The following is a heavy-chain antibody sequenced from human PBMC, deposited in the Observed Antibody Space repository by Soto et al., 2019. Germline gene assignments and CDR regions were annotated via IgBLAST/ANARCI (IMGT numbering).Heavy chain of an antibody. CDR2: INHSGST. CDR1: GGSFSGYY. D-gene: IGHD2-2*01. Sequence: QVQLQQWGAGLLKHSETLSLTCAVYGGSFSGYYWSWIRQPPGKGLEWIGEINHSGSTNYNPSLKSRVTISVDTSKNQFSLKLSSVTAADTAVYYCAREAHCSSTSCYSHWFDPWGQGTLVTVSS. CDR3: AREAHCSSTSCYSHWFDP. V-gene: IGHV4-34*01. J-gene: IGHJ5*02.